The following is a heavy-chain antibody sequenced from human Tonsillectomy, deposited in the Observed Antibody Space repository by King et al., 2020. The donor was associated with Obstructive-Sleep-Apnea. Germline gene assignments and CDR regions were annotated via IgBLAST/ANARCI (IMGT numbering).Heavy chain of an antibody. J-gene: IGHJ6*02. CDR1: GFSLSTSGVG. CDR3: AHNTVAGTHYYYYYYGMDV. V-gene: IGHV2-5*02. D-gene: IGHD6-19*01. CDR2: IYWDDDK. Sequence: ITLKESGPTLVKPTQTLTLTCTFSGFSLSTSGVGVGWIRQPPGKALEWLALIYWDDDKRYSPSLKSRLTITKDTSKNQVVLTMTNMDPVDTATYYCAHNTVAGTHYYYYYYGMDVWGQGTTVTVSS.